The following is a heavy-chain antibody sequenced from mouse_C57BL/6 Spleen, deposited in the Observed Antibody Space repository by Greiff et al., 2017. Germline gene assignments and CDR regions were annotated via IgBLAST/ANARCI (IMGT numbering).Heavy chain of an antibody. CDR1: GYTFTNYW. CDR2: IYPGGGYT. Sequence: QVQLKESGAELVRPGTSVKMSCKASGYTFTNYWIGWAKQRPGHGLEWIGDIYPGGGYTNYNEKFKGKATLTADKSSSTAYMQFSSLTSEDSAIYYCARGGSTPVDYWGQGTTLTVSS. J-gene: IGHJ2*01. V-gene: IGHV1-63*01. D-gene: IGHD1-1*01. CDR3: ARGGSTPVDY.